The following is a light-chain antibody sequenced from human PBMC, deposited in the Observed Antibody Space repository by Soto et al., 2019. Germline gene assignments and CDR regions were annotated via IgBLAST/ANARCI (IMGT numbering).Light chain of an antibody. CDR2: GAS. CDR3: QHYNNWPRT. Sequence: EIVMTQSPATLSVSPGERVTLSCRASQSVSSNLAWYQQKPGQAPRLLIYGASTRATGIPARFSGSGSGTEFTLTNSSLQSEDFAVYYCQHYNNWPRTFGQGTKVEIK. V-gene: IGKV3-15*01. J-gene: IGKJ1*01. CDR1: QSVSSN.